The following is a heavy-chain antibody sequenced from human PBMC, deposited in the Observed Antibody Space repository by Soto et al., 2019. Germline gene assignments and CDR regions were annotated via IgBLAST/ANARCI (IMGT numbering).Heavy chain of an antibody. CDR2: IYWDDDK. CDR3: VHKGGGDRILDY. CDR1: GFSLSTSGVG. V-gene: IGHV2-5*02. J-gene: IGHJ4*02. Sequence: QITLKESGPTLVKPTQTLTLTCTFSGFSLSTSGVGVGWIRQPPGKALEWLALIYWDDDKRYSPSLKSRLTITKDTSKKNQVVLTMTNMDPVDTATYYCVHKGGGDRILDYWGQGTLVTVSS. D-gene: IGHD3-16*01.